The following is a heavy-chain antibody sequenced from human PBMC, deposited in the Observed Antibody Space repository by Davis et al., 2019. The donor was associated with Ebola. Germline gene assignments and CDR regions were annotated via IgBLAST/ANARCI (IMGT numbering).Heavy chain of an antibody. CDR3: ARGTIDTAMVAYGMDV. V-gene: IGHV3-64*01. D-gene: IGHD5-18*01. J-gene: IGHJ6*02. CDR2: ISRNGVST. Sequence: GGSLRLSCAASGFTFSYYAMHWVRQAPGKGLEYVSGISRNGVSTYYANSVKGRFTISRDDSKNTLHLQMGSLRAEDMAVYYCARGTIDTAMVAYGMDVWGQGTTVTVSS. CDR1: GFTFSYYA.